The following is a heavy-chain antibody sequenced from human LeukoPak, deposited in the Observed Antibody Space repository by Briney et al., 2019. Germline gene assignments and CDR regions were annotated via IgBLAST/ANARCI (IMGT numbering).Heavy chain of an antibody. D-gene: IGHD2-2*03. CDR3: TRVGDCSRQKNDACDR. V-gene: IGHV3-21*01. CDR1: GFTFSDYA. CDR2: ISPTNSFL. J-gene: IGHJ3*02. Sequence: GGSLRLSCAASGFTFSDYAMIWVRQAPGKALEWVSYISPTNSFLYYPDSVRGRFTITRDNAKNSLYLQMDTLRAEDTALYYCTRVGDCSRQKNDACDRWGQRTMVTVCS.